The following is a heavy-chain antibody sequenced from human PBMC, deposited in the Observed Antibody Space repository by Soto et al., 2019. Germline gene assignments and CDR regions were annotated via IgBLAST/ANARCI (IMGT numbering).Heavy chain of an antibody. CDR2: IYYSGST. D-gene: IGHD2-8*01. CDR1: GGSISSGGYY. J-gene: IGHJ5*02. Sequence: SETLSLTCTVSGGSISSGGYYWSWIRQHPGKGLEWIGYIYYSGSTYYNPSLKSRVTISVDTSKNQFSMKLSSVTAADTAVYYFATVHCTNGVCPSVNWFDPWGQGTLVTVSS. V-gene: IGHV4-31*03. CDR3: ATVHCTNGVCPSVNWFDP.